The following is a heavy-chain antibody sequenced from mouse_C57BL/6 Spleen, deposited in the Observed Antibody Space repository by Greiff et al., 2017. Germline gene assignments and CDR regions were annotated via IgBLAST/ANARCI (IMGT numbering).Heavy chain of an antibody. D-gene: IGHD2-4*01. V-gene: IGHV3-6*01. CDR3: ARPFYYDYAWFAY. Sequence: EVHLVESGPGLVKPSQSLSLTCSVTGYSITSGYYWNWIRQFPGNKLEWMGYISYDGSNNYNPSLKNRISITRDTSKNQFFLKLNSVTTEDTATYYCARPFYYDYAWFAYWGQGTLVTVSA. CDR2: ISYDGSN. J-gene: IGHJ3*01. CDR1: GYSITSGYY.